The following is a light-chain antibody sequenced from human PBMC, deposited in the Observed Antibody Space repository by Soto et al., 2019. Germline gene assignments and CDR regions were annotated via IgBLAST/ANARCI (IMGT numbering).Light chain of an antibody. CDR3: QQSDSTPLT. V-gene: IGKV1-39*01. CDR2: AAS. J-gene: IGKJ4*01. Sequence: DIQMTQSPYSLSASVGDRVTITCRASQSISRYLNWYQQKPGKAPKLLIYAASSLHSGVPSRFSGSGSGTDFTLTISSLQTEDFATYYCQQSDSTPLTFGGGTKVDIK. CDR1: QSISRY.